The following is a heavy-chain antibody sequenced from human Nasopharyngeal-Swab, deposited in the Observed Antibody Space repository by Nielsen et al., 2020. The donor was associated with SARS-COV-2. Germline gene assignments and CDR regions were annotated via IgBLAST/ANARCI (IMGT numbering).Heavy chain of an antibody. J-gene: IGHJ6*02. D-gene: IGHD3-9*01. CDR2: ISYDGSNK. CDR3: AKEAGYYDILTGYYLSLGYGMDV. Sequence: GGALRLCCAASGFTCSSYGMHGVRQAPGKGQEGVAAISYDGSNKYYADSVKGRFTISRDNSKNTLYLQMNSLRAEDTAVYYRAKEAGYYDILTGYYLSLGYGMDVWGQGTTVTVSS. CDR1: GFTCSSYG. V-gene: IGHV3-30*18.